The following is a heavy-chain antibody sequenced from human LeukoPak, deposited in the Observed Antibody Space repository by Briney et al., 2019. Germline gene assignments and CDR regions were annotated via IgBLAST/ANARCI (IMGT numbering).Heavy chain of an antibody. CDR2: INAGNGNT. D-gene: IGHD6-13*01. Sequence: ASVKVSCKASGYTFTSYGISWVRQAPGQGLEWMGWINAGNGNTKYSQKFQGRVTITRDTSASTAYMELSSLRSEDTAVYYCASRAGIAAADRESGAFDIWGQGTMVTVSS. CDR3: ASRAGIAAADRESGAFDI. CDR1: GYTFTSYG. V-gene: IGHV1-3*01. J-gene: IGHJ3*02.